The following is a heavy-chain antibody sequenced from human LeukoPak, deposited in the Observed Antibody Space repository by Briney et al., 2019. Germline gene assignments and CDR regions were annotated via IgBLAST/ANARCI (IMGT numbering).Heavy chain of an antibody. CDR3: AKDLDTMIVVAYFDY. J-gene: IGHJ4*02. CDR2: ISGSSGST. CDR1: GFTFSSYA. Sequence: GGSLRLSCAASGFTFSSYAMSWVRQAPGKGLEWVSAISGSSGSTYYADSVKGRFTISRDNSKNTLYLQMNSLRAEDTAVYYCAKDLDTMIVVAYFDYWGQGTLVTVSS. D-gene: IGHD3-22*01. V-gene: IGHV3-23*01.